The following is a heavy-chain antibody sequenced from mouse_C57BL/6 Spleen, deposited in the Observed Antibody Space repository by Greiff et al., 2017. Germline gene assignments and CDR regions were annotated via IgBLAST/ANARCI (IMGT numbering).Heavy chain of an antibody. J-gene: IGHJ2*01. CDR1: GFTFSDYG. CDR3: ARPPYGNFYFDY. Sequence: EVHLVESGGGLVKPGGSLKLSCAASGFTFSDYGMHWVRQAPEKGLEWVAYISSGSSTIYYADTVKGRFTISRDNAKNTLFLQMTSLRSEDTAMYYCARPPYGNFYFDYWGQGTTLTVSS. V-gene: IGHV5-17*01. D-gene: IGHD2-1*01. CDR2: ISSGSSTI.